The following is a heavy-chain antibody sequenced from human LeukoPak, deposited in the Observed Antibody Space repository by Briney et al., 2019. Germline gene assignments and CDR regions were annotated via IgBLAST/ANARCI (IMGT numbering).Heavy chain of an antibody. CDR1: GGSISSYY. Sequence: PSETLSLTCTVSGGSISSYYWSWIRQPAGKGLEWIGRIYTSGSTNYNPSLKSRVTMSVDTSKNQFSLKLSSVTAADTAVYYCARVTGYIVEDYFDYWGQGTLVTVSS. CDR3: ARVTGYIVEDYFDY. D-gene: IGHD3-22*01. CDR2: IYTSGST. V-gene: IGHV4-4*07. J-gene: IGHJ4*02.